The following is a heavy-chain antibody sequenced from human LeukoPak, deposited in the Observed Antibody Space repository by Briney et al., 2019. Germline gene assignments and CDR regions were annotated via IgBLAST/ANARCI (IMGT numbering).Heavy chain of an antibody. Sequence: LRLSCAASGFTFSSYAMSWVRQHPGKGLEWIGCIYYSGSTYYNPSLKSRVTISVDTSKNQFSLKLSSVTAADTAVYYCARALDPPTEDGMDVWGQGTTVTVSS. V-gene: IGHV4-31*02. D-gene: IGHD1-26*01. J-gene: IGHJ6*02. CDR2: IYYSGST. CDR1: GFTFSSYA. CDR3: ARALDPPTEDGMDV.